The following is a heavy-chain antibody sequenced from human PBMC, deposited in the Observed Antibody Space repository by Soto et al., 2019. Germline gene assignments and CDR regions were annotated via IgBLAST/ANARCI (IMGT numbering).Heavy chain of an antibody. Sequence: SVKVSCKASGGTFSSYAISWVRQAPGQGLEWMGGIIPIFGTANYAQKFQGRVTITADESTSTAYMELSSLRSEDTAVYYCAMRYCSGGSCYFAYYYGMDVWGQGTTVTVSS. CDR1: GGTFSSYA. CDR2: IIPIFGTA. J-gene: IGHJ6*02. D-gene: IGHD2-15*01. V-gene: IGHV1-69*13. CDR3: AMRYCSGGSCYFAYYYGMDV.